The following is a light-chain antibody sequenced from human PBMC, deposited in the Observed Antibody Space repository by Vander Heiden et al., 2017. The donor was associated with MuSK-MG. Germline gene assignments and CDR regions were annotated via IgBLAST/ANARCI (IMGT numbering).Light chain of an antibody. V-gene: IGKV2-28*01. CDR1: QSLLHSNGYNF. CDR2: LGS. J-gene: IGKJ4*01. CDR3: MQALQTPLT. Sequence: DVVMTKYPLSLPVTPAEPASISCRSGQSLLHSNGYNFFDWYLQKPGQSPQLLIYLGSNRASGVPDRFSGSGSGTDFTLKISRVEAEDVGVYYCMQALQTPLTFGGGTKVEIK.